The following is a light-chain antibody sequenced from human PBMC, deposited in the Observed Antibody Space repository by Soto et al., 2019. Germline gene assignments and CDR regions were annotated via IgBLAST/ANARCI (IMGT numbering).Light chain of an antibody. J-gene: IGKJ4*01. CDR2: KAS. Sequence: DIQMTQSPSTLSASVGDRVTITCRASQSISNWLAWYQQKPGKAPNLLIQKASSLESGVPLRFSGSGSGTEFTLTICRLQPDDFASYYCQQYSIFSLTFGGGTKVEIK. CDR3: QQYSIFSLT. CDR1: QSISNW. V-gene: IGKV1-5*03.